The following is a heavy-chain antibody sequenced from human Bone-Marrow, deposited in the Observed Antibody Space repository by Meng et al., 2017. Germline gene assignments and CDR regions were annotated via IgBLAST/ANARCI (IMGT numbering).Heavy chain of an antibody. Sequence: GESLKISCAASGFTVTSNEMSWVRQAPGKGLEWVSSICGDSTYYADSGKGRVTVSRDNSKNTLHLQMNSLRAEDTALYYCAKGTTTVTTRGVDYWGQGTLVTVSS. CDR3: AKGTTTVTTRGVDY. J-gene: IGHJ4*02. D-gene: IGHD4-17*01. V-gene: IGHV3-38-3*01. CDR2: ICGDST. CDR1: GFTVTSNE.